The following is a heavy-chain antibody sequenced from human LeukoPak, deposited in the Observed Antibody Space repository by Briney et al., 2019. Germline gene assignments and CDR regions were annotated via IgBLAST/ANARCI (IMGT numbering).Heavy chain of an antibody. D-gene: IGHD2-2*01. CDR2: INPSGGST. CDR1: GYTFTSYY. J-gene: IGHJ6*03. CDR3: ARALWYQLLVYDYYYMDV. Sequence: GASVKVSCKASGYTFTSYYMHWVRQAPGQGLEWMGIINPSGGSTSYAQKFQGRVTMTRDMSTSTVYMELSSLRSEDTAVYYCARALWYQLLVYDYYYMDVWGKGTTVTISS. V-gene: IGHV1-46*01.